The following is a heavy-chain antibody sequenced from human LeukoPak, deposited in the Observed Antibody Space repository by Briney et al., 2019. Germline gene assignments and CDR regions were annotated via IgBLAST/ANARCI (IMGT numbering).Heavy chain of an antibody. CDR1: GLTFSSHW. CDR3: ARDRPHNWFDP. Sequence: GGPLRLSCAASGLTFSSHWMHWVRQAPGKGLVWVSGIQTDGSSTDYADSVKGRFTISRDNAKSTLYLQMNSLRAEDTAVYYCARDRPHNWFDPWGQGTLVTVSS. V-gene: IGHV3-74*01. J-gene: IGHJ5*02. CDR2: IQTDGSST.